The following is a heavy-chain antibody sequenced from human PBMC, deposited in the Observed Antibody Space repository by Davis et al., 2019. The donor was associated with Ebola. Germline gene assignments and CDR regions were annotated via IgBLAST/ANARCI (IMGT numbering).Heavy chain of an antibody. V-gene: IGHV5-51*01. J-gene: IGHJ3*02. D-gene: IGHD3-22*01. CDR3: ARLAYYYDSSGYHRGAFDI. CDR1: GYSFTSYW. Sequence: PGGSLRLSCKGSGYSFTSYWIGWVRQMPGKGLEWMGIIYPGDSDTRHSPSFQGQVTISADKSIRTAYLQWSSLKASDTAMYYCARLAYYYDSSGYHRGAFDIWGQGTMVTVSS. CDR2: IYPGDSDT.